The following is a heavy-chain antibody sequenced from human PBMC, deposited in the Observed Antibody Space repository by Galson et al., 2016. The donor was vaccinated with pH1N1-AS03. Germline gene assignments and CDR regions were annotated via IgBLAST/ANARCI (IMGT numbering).Heavy chain of an antibody. Sequence: SVKVSCKASGYTFTSVGISWVRQAPGQGLEWVGWIRTANGETHYAQNFQARVTMTSETTTDTVYMELTRLISDDTAVYYCATDNLNSFDPWGQGTLLTFSS. CDR2: IRTANGET. V-gene: IGHV1-18*01. D-gene: IGHD1-1*01. CDR1: GYTFTSVG. J-gene: IGHJ5*02. CDR3: ATDNLNSFDP.